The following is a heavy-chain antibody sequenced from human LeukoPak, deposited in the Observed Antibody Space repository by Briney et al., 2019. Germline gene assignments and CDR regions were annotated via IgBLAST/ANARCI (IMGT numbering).Heavy chain of an antibody. D-gene: IGHD5-24*01. CDR1: GFTFSNYA. CDR3: ARDMGDGYTTPNYYYYMDV. CDR2: ISYGGSNK. Sequence: GGSLRLSCAASGFTFSNYAMHWVRQAPGKGLGWVAVISYGGSNKYYTDSVKGRFTISGDSSKNTLYLQMNSLRPEDTAVYYCARDMGDGYTTPNYYYYMDVWGKGTTVSVSS. V-gene: IGHV3-30*04. J-gene: IGHJ6*03.